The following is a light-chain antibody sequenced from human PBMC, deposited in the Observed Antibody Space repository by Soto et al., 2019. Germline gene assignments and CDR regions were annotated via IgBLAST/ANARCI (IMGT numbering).Light chain of an antibody. Sequence: QSVLTQPASVSGSPGQSITISCTGTSSDVGGYKYVSWYQQHPGKAPKLMIYEVSNRPSGVSNRFSGSKSGNTASLTISGLQAEDEADYYCSSYTSSSNPYVFGTGTKSPS. CDR2: EVS. CDR1: SSDVGGYKY. J-gene: IGLJ1*01. V-gene: IGLV2-14*01. CDR3: SSYTSSSNPYV.